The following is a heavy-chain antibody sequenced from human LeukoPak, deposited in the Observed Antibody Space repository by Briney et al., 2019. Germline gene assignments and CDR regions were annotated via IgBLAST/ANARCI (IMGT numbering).Heavy chain of an antibody. V-gene: IGHV3-23*01. D-gene: IGHD2-2*01. CDR1: GFTFSSYA. CDR2: ISGRGGST. CDR3: AKDEGYCSSTSCYGFLDY. J-gene: IGHJ4*02. Sequence: GASLRLSCAASGFTFSSYAMSWVRPAPGKGLEWVSAISGRGGSTYYADSVKGRFTISRDNSKNTLYLQMNSLRAEDTAVYYCAKDEGYCSSTSCYGFLDYWGQGTLVTVSS.